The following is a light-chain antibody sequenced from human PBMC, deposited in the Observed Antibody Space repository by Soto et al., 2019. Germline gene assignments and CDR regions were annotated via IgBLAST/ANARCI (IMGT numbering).Light chain of an antibody. Sequence: DIQMTQSPSSLSASVGDRVTITCQASQDISNYLNWYQQKPGKAPKLLIYDASNLETGVPSRFSGSRSGTDFTFTISNLQPEDIATYYCQQYDNLPSITFGQGTKVEIK. CDR2: DAS. CDR3: QQYDNLPSIT. V-gene: IGKV1-33*01. J-gene: IGKJ1*01. CDR1: QDISNY.